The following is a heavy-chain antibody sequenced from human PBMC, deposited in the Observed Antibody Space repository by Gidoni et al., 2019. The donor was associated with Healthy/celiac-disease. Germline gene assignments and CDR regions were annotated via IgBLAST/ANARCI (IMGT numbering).Heavy chain of an antibody. CDR1: GFTFSSYG. D-gene: IGHD6-19*01. V-gene: IGHV3-33*01. CDR3: ARLPRVRSVDYYGMDV. J-gene: IGHJ6*01. Sequence: QVQLVESGGGVVQPGRSLRLSCAASGFTFSSYGMHWVRQAPGKGLEWVAVIWYDGSNKYYADSVKGRFTISRDNSKNTLYLQMNSLRAEDTAVYYCARLPRVRSVDYYGMDVWGQGTTVTVSS. CDR2: IWYDGSNK.